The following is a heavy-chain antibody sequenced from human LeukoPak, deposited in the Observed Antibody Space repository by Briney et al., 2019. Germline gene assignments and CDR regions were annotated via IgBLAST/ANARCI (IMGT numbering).Heavy chain of an antibody. Sequence: ASVKVSCKASGYTFTGYYMHWVRQAPGQGLEWMGWINPNSGGTNYAQKFQGRVTMTRDTSISTAYMELSRLRSDDTAVYYCASIPAAMTGVGGFDYWGQGTLVTVSS. CDR1: GYTFTGYY. J-gene: IGHJ4*02. D-gene: IGHD2-2*01. CDR3: ASIPAAMTGVGGFDY. CDR2: INPNSGGT. V-gene: IGHV1-2*02.